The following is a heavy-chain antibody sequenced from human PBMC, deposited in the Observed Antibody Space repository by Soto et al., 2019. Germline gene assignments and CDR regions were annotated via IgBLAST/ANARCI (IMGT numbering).Heavy chain of an antibody. V-gene: IGHV3-30*18. J-gene: IGHJ4*02. D-gene: IGHD6-13*01. CDR3: AKDGDIAAAGYFFDF. Sequence: GGSLRLSCAASGFTFSSYGMHWVRQAPGKGLEWVAVLSYDGNNKYYVDSVKGRFTISRDNSKNTLYLQMNSLRPEDTAVYFCAKDGDIAAAGYFFDFWGLGTLVTVSS. CDR2: LSYDGNNK. CDR1: GFTFSSYG.